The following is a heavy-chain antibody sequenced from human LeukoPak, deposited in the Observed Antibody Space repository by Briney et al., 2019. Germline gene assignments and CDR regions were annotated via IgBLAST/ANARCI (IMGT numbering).Heavy chain of an antibody. CDR2: VSTSGST. CDR1: GDYISSGSQY. D-gene: IGHD3-10*01. CDR3: ARTYYYGSGRYFDY. J-gene: IGHJ4*02. V-gene: IGHV4-61*02. Sequence: PSETLSLTCTISGDYISSGSQYWNWIRQPAGKGLEWIGRVSTSGSTNYNPSLKSRATISLGTSRNQFSLKLSSVTAADTAIYYCARTYYYGSGRYFDYWGQGTLVTVSS.